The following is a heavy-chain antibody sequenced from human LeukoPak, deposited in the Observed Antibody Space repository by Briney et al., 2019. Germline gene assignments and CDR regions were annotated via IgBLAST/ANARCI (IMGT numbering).Heavy chain of an antibody. CDR3: ARRAGAYSHPYDY. V-gene: IGHV3-53*01. Sequence: GGSLRLSCAASGFTFSTYTMNWVRQTPGKGLEWVSFIYSDNTHYSDSVKGRFTISRDNSKNTLYLQMNSLRAEDTAVYYCARRAGAYSHPYDYWGQGTLVTVSS. CDR2: IYSDNT. J-gene: IGHJ4*02. CDR1: GFTFSTYT. D-gene: IGHD4/OR15-4a*01.